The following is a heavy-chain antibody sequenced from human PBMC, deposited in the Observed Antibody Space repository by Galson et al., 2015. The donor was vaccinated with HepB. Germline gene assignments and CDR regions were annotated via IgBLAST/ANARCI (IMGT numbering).Heavy chain of an antibody. CDR1: GFTFSSYS. CDR3: ARSGSRAKTHDAFDI. J-gene: IGHJ3*02. Sequence: SLRLSCAASGFTFSSYSMNWVRQAPGKGLEWVSSISSSSSYIYYADSVKGRFTISRDNAKNSLYLQLNSLRVEDTAVYYCARSGSRAKTHDAFDIWGQGTMVTVSS. D-gene: IGHD3-10*01. V-gene: IGHV3-21*01. CDR2: ISSSSSYI.